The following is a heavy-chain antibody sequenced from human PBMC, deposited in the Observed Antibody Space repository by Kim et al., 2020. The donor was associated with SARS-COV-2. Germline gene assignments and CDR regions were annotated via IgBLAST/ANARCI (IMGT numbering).Heavy chain of an antibody. CDR2: IYYSGST. CDR1: GGSISSSSYY. Sequence: SETLSLTCTVSGGSISSSSYYWGWIRQPPGKGLEWIGSIYYSGSTYYNPSLKSRVTISVDTSKNQFSLKLSSVTAADTAVYYCARHITSHFLEVRDSGANLNWNDSPHNWFDPWGQGTLVTVSS. CDR3: ARHITSHFLEVRDSGANLNWNDSPHNWFDP. J-gene: IGHJ5*02. V-gene: IGHV4-39*01. D-gene: IGHD1-1*01.